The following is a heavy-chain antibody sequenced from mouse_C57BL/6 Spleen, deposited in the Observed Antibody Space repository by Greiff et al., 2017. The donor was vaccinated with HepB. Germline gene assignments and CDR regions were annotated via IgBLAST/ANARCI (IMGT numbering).Heavy chain of an antibody. CDR2: INPYNGGT. J-gene: IGHJ1*03. V-gene: IGHV1-19*01. Sequence: EVQLQQSGPVLVKPGASVKMSCKASGYTFTDYYMNWVKQSHGKSLEWIGVINPYNGGTSYNQKFKGKATLTVDKSSRTAYMELNSLTSEDSAVYYCARRLDSSGLYWYFDVWGTGTTVTVAS. CDR1: GYTFTDYY. D-gene: IGHD3-2*02. CDR3: ARRLDSSGLYWYFDV.